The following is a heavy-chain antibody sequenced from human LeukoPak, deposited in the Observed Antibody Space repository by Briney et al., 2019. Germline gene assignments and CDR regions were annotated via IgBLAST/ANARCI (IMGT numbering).Heavy chain of an antibody. D-gene: IGHD6-19*01. J-gene: IGHJ4*02. Sequence: GGSLRLSCAASGFTFSSYAMSWVRQAPGKGREWVPPISGSGGSTYYADSVKGRFTISRDNSKNTLYLQMNSLRAEDTAVYYCAKVYSSGWYQAFDYWGQGTLVTVSS. V-gene: IGHV3-23*01. CDR1: GFTFSSYA. CDR3: AKVYSSGWYQAFDY. CDR2: ISGSGGST.